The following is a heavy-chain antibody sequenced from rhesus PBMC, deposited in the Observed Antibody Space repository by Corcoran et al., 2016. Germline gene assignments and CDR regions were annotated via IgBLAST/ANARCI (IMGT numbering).Heavy chain of an antibody. V-gene: IGHV3-14*01. J-gene: IGHJ4*01. CDR1: GFTFSSYW. CDR3: AGLTSP. CDR2: FNSAGRST. Sequence: EMQLVESGGGLAKPGGSLRLSCAASGFTFSSYWMHWVRQAPGKGLELISAFNSAGRSTYYADSVKGRFTISRENAKDTLYLQMDGLRAEDTAVYYCAGLTSPWGQGVLVTVSS.